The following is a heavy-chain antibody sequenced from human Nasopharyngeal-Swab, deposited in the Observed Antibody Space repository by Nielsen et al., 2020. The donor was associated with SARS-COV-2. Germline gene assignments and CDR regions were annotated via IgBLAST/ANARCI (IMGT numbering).Heavy chain of an antibody. Sequence: RQMRGQVLAWIGSIYYRGSTSYNPSLKSRVTISVDTSKNQFSLKLSSVTAADTAVYYCATRDYYGSGTMGIPFDYWGQGTLVTVS. CDR3: ATRDYYGSGTMGIPFDY. J-gene: IGHJ4*02. D-gene: IGHD3-10*01. CDR2: IYYRGST. V-gene: IGHV4-39*01.